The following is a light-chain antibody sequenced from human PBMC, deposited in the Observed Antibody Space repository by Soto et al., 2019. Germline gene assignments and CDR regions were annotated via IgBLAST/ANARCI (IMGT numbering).Light chain of an antibody. CDR3: QQYNNWPWT. CDR2: GVS. V-gene: IGKV3-15*01. CDR1: QSISDT. Sequence: ETVMTQSPATLSVSPGGRATLSCRASQSISDTLAWYQQKPGQAPRLLIHGVSTRATGFPARFSGSGSGTDFTLTISSLQSEDFAVYYCQQYNNWPWTFGQGTKVEIK. J-gene: IGKJ1*01.